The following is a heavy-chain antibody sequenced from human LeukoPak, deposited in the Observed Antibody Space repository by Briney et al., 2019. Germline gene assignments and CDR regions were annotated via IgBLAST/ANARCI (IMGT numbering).Heavy chain of an antibody. CDR2: IKSKTDGGTT. Sequence: PGGSLRLSCAASGFTFSNAWMSWVRQAPGKGLEWVGRIKSKTDGGTTDYVAPVKGRFTISRDDSKNTLYLQMNSLKTEDTAVYYCVGPFVPDGESRKFDSWGQGTLVTVSS. CDR3: VGPFVPDGESRKFDS. J-gene: IGHJ4*02. D-gene: IGHD4-17*01. CDR1: GFTFSNAW. V-gene: IGHV3-15*05.